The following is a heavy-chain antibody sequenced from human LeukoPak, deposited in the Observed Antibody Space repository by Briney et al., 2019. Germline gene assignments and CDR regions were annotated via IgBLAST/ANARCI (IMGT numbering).Heavy chain of an antibody. CDR1: GFTVSSNY. J-gene: IGHJ5*02. D-gene: IGHD3-10*01. Sequence: GGSLRLSCAASGFTVSSNYMSWVRQAPGKGLEWVSVIYSGGSTYYADSVKGRFTISRDNSKNTLYLQMNSVRAEDTAVYYCARCGGSGSFSPGWFDPWRGGTVVSVSS. CDR3: ARCGGSGSFSPGWFDP. V-gene: IGHV3-66*01. CDR2: IYSGGST.